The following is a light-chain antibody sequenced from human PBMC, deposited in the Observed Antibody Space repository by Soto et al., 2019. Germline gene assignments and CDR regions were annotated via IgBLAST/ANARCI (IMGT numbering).Light chain of an antibody. CDR1: QDIDSW. V-gene: IGKV1-12*01. CDR3: QQGSSFPWT. J-gene: IGKJ1*01. Sequence: DIQMTQSPSSVSASVGDRVTITCRASQDIDSWLAWYQQKPGKAPNLLIYAASGLQSGVPSRFSGSGSGTDFTFTISSLQPEDFATYYCQQGSSFPWTFGQGTKVDIK. CDR2: AAS.